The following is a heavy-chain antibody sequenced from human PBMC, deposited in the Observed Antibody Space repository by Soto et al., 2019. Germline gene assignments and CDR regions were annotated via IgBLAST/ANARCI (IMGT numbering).Heavy chain of an antibody. CDR3: ASSVVVPSTMNYFDY. CDR1: GYSFSNYW. J-gene: IGHJ4*02. CDR2: IFPADSDT. D-gene: IGHD2-15*01. V-gene: IGHV5-51*01. Sequence: PGESLKISCKGSGYSFSNYWIAWVRQMPGKGLEWMGIIFPADSDTNYSPSFQGQVTISPDKSISTTYLQWSSLKASDTAMYYCASSVVVPSTMNYFDYWGQGALVTVSS.